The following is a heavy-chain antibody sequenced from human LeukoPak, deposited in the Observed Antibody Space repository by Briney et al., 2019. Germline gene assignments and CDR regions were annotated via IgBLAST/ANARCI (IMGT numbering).Heavy chain of an antibody. Sequence: PSDTLSLTCAVYGGSLRGYYWRWIRQPPGKGLEWIGEINHSGSTNYNPSLKSRVTISVDTSKNQFSLKLSSVTAADTAVYYCARVPYCSGGSCNYYYYYGMDVWGQGTTVTVSS. J-gene: IGHJ6*02. V-gene: IGHV4-34*01. CDR2: INHSGST. CDR1: GGSLRGYY. CDR3: ARVPYCSGGSCNYYYYYGMDV. D-gene: IGHD2-15*01.